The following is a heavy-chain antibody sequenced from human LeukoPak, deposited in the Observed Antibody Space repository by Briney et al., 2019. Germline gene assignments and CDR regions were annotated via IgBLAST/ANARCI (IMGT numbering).Heavy chain of an antibody. CDR3: ATGWDV. Sequence: GGSLRLSCTASGFIFKDYGMHWVRQAPGKGLEWVSVIYSGGSTYYADSVKGRFTISRDNSKNTLYLQMNSLRAEDTAVYYCATGWDVWGQGTTVTVSS. CDR1: GFIFKDYG. J-gene: IGHJ6*02. V-gene: IGHV3-66*01. CDR2: IYSGGST.